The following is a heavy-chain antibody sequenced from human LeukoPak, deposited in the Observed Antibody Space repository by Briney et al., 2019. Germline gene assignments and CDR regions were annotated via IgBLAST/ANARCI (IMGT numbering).Heavy chain of an antibody. D-gene: IGHD6-19*01. CDR2: ISSSGNTI. V-gene: IGHV3-48*03. Sequence: GGSLRLSCAVSGFTFSSYEMIWVRQAPGKGLEWVSYISSSGNTIYYADSVKGRFTISRDNAKNSLYVQMNSLRAEDTAVYYCARLQYSSGYYWGQGTLVTVSS. CDR1: GFTFSSYE. CDR3: ARLQYSSGYY. J-gene: IGHJ4*02.